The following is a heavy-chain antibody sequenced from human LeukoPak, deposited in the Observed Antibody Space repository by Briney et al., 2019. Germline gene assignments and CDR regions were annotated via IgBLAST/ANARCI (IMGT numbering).Heavy chain of an antibody. J-gene: IGHJ4*02. CDR1: GYTFTSYC. CDR3: TRGVGSYDILTGWTDYFDY. CDR2: INPSGGST. Sequence: GASVKVSCKASGYTFTSYCMHWVRQAPGQGLEWMGIINPSGGSTSYAQKFQGRVTMTRDTSTSTVYMELSSLRSEDTAVYYCTRGVGSYDILTGWTDYFDYWGQGTLVTVSS. D-gene: IGHD3-9*01. V-gene: IGHV1-46*01.